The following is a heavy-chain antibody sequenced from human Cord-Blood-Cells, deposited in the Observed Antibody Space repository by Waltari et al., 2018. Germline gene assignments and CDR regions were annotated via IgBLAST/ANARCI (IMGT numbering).Heavy chain of an antibody. J-gene: IGHJ4*02. CDR2: HYYRGST. Sequence: QLQLQESGPGLVKPSETLSLTCTVSGGSISSSSYYWAWIRQPPGKGLEWIGSHYYRGSTYYNPSIKIRVTISVDTSKNQFSLKLSSVTAADTAVYYCARQNLYYFDYWGQGTLVTVSS. CDR1: GGSISSSSYY. D-gene: IGHD1-7*01. CDR3: ARQNLYYFDY. V-gene: IGHV4-39*01.